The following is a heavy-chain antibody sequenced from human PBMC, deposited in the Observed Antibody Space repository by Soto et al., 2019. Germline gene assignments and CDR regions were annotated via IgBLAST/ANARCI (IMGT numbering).Heavy chain of an antibody. CDR2: IYYSGST. CDR1: GGSISSSSYY. V-gene: IGHV4-39*01. D-gene: IGHD5-18*01. CDR3: ARLNTAMVHFDY. Sequence: QLQLQESGPGLVKPSETLSLTCTVSGGSISSSSYYWGWIRQPPGKGLEWIGSIYYSGSTYYNPSLKSRVTISVATSKNQFSLKLSSVTAADTAVYYCARLNTAMVHFDYWGQGTLVTVSS. J-gene: IGHJ4*02.